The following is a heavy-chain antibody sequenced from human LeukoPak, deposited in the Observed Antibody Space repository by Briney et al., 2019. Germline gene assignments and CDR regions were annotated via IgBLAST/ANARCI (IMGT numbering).Heavy chain of an antibody. CDR1: GFTFSSYW. Sequence: GGSLRLSCAASGFTFSSYWMNWVRQAPGKGLEWVAKIKQDGSEKNYVDSVKGRFTISRDNSKNTLYLQMNSLRAEDTAVYYCATLAAAGTGIFDYWGQGTLVTVSS. V-gene: IGHV3-7*01. J-gene: IGHJ4*02. D-gene: IGHD6-13*01. CDR2: IKQDGSEK. CDR3: ATLAAAGTGIFDY.